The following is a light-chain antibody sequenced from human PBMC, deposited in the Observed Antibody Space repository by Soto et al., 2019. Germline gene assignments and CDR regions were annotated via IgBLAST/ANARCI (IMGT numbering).Light chain of an antibody. CDR3: QQYYSTPWT. J-gene: IGKJ1*01. Sequence: DIVITQSRDCLPLFLCESATLNCNATQIALYSPNNKNYLAWYQQKPGQPPKLLIYWASTRESGVPDRFSGSGSGTDFTLTISSLQAEDVAVYYCQQYYSTPWTFGQGTKVDI. CDR1: QIALYSPNNKNY. V-gene: IGKV4-1*01. CDR2: WAS.